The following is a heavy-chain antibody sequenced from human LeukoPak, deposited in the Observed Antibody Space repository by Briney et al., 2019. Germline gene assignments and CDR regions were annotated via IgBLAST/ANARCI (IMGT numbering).Heavy chain of an antibody. CDR2: IRYDASNK. V-gene: IGHV3-30*02. Sequence: GGSLRLSCAASGFTFSSYGMHWVRQAPGKGLEWVAFIRYDASNKYYADSVKGRFTISRDNAKNSLYLQMNSLRAEDTAVYYCASDDFYHVPTGGQGTLVTVSS. J-gene: IGHJ4*02. CDR1: GFTFSSYG. CDR3: ASDDFYHVPT. D-gene: IGHD2/OR15-2a*01.